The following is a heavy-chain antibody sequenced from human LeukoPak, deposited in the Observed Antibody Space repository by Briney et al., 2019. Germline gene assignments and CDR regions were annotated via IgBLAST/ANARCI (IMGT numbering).Heavy chain of an antibody. Sequence: GGSLGLSCAASGFTFSSYEMNWVRQAPGKGLEWVSYISSSGSTIYYADSVKGRFTISRDNAKNSLYLQMNSLRAEDTAVYYCGAGFLEWLLYDYYYGMDVWGQGTTVTVSS. CDR1: GFTFSSYE. V-gene: IGHV3-48*03. J-gene: IGHJ6*02. CDR2: ISSSGSTI. CDR3: GAGFLEWLLYDYYYGMDV. D-gene: IGHD3-3*01.